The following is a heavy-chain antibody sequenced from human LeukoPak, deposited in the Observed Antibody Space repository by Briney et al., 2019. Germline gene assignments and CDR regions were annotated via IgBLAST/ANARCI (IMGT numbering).Heavy chain of an antibody. J-gene: IGHJ4*02. V-gene: IGHV1-18*01. CDR2: ISAYNDNA. CDR3: ARSTLGIEFDY. D-gene: IGHD7-27*01. CDR1: GGTFSSYA. Sequence: ASVKVSCKASGGTFSSYAISWVRQAPGQGLEWMGWISAYNDNAHYAQGLEGRVTMTSEKSTRTAYMELRSLRSEDTAVYYCARSTLGIEFDYWGQGSLVTVSS.